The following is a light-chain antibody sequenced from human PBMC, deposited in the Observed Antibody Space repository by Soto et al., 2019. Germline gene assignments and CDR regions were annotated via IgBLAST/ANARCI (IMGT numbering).Light chain of an antibody. V-gene: IGKV3-15*01. CDR2: SAS. CDR1: QSVGSTY. CDR3: QQYNNWPV. Sequence: EVVLTQSPGTLSLSQGERATLSFRASQSVGSTYLAWYQQKPGQAPRLLIYSASTRATGIPSRFSGSGSGTEFTLTISSLQSEDFAVYYCQQYNNWPVFGQGTNVDIK. J-gene: IGKJ1*01.